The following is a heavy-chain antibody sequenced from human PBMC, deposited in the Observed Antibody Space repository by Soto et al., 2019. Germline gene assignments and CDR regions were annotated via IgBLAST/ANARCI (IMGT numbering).Heavy chain of an antibody. V-gene: IGHV3-11*06. D-gene: IGHD2-2*01. CDR3: ARGLGYCSSTSCSPSYYYYGMDV. CDR1: GFTFSDYY. J-gene: IGHJ6*02. Sequence: QVQLVESGGGLVKPGGSLRLSCAASGFTFSDYYMSWIRQAPGKGLEWVSYISSSSSYTNYADSVKGRFTISRDNPKNALYLHMNSLRAEDTAVYYCARGLGYCSSTSCSPSYYYYGMDVWGQGTTVTVSS. CDR2: ISSSSSYT.